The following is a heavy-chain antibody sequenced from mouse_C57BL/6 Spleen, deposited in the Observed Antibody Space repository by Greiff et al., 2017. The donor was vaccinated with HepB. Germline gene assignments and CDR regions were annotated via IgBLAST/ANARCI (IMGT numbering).Heavy chain of an antibody. Sequence: QVQLQQPGAELVMPGASVKLSCKASGYTFTSYWMHWVKQRPGQGLEWIGEIDPSDSYTNYNQKFKGKSTLTVDKSSSTAYMQLSSLTSEDSAVYYCARGGGSGYPYWGQGTTLTVSS. J-gene: IGHJ2*01. CDR3: ARGGGSGYPY. CDR2: IDPSDSYT. V-gene: IGHV1-69*01. D-gene: IGHD3-2*02. CDR1: GYTFTSYW.